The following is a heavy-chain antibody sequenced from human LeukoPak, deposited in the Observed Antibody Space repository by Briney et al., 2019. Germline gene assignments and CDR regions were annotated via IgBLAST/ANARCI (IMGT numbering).Heavy chain of an antibody. CDR3: ARARPWDSSRSYYFGMDV. J-gene: IGHJ6*02. V-gene: IGHV3-23*01. Sequence: PGGSLRLSCEASGFTFSSYAIRWVRQAPGTGLEWVSSIPGSSGATYYADSVRGRFSISRDSSKNTVYLQMNSLRDEDTAVYYCARARPWDSSRSYYFGMDVWGHGTTVTVSS. CDR1: GFTFSSYA. CDR2: IPGSSGAT. D-gene: IGHD3-22*01.